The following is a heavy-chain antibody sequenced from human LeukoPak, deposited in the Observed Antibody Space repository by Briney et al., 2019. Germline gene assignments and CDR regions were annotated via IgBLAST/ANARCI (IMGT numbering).Heavy chain of an antibody. J-gene: IGHJ4*02. CDR1: GYTFTSYD. V-gene: IGHV1-2*04. D-gene: IGHD2-21*02. CDR2: INPNSGGT. CDR3: ARSNPYCGGDCYFFDY. Sequence: GASVKVSCKASGYTFTSYDINWVRQATGQGLEWMGWINPNSGGTNYAQKFQGWVTMTRDTSISTAYMELSRLRSDDTAVYYCARSNPYCGGDCYFFDYWGQGTLVTVSS.